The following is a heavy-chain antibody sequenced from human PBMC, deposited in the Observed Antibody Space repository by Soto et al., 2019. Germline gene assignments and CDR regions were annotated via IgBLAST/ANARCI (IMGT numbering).Heavy chain of an antibody. CDR1: GFTFSNYA. V-gene: IGHV3-23*01. J-gene: IGHJ4*02. CDR3: AKERTSSSGWYVDY. Sequence: EVQLLEYGGGLVQPGGSLRLSCAASGFTFSNYAMSWVRQAPGKGLEWVSSISGSGDSTYYADSVKGRFTISRDNSKNTLYLQMNSLRAEDTAVYYCAKERTSSSGWYVDYWGQGTLVTVSS. D-gene: IGHD6-19*01. CDR2: ISGSGDST.